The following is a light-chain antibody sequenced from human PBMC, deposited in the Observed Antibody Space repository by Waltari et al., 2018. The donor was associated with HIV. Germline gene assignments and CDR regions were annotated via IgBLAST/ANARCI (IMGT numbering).Light chain of an antibody. CDR3: QHTNGFPYT. CDR2: GAS. CDR1: QDIGNW. J-gene: IGKJ2*01. V-gene: IGKV1-12*01. Sequence: DIQMTQSPSSVSASVGDRVPITCRASQDIGNWLAWYHQKPGKAPNLLIYGASRLHSGVPSRFSGSGSGTDFTLTITGLQPEDTASYYCQHTNGFPYTFGQGTKLEIK.